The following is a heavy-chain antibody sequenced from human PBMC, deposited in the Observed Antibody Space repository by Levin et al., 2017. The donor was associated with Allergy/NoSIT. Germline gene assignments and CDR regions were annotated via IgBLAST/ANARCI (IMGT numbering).Heavy chain of an antibody. D-gene: IGHD5-18*01. V-gene: IGHV4-39*01. J-gene: IGHJ4*02. CDR2: IYYSGST. CDR1: GGSISSSSYY. CDR3: ARRGDTAMALFDY. Sequence: SETLSLTCTVSGGSISSSSYYWGWIRQPPGKGLEWIGSIYYSGSTYYNPSLKSRVTISVDTSKNQFSLKLSSVTAADTAVYYCARRGDTAMALFDYWGQGTLVTVSS.